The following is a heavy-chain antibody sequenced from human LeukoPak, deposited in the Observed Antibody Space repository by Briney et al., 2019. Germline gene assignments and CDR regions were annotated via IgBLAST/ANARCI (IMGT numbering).Heavy chain of an antibody. V-gene: IGHV3-48*01. Sequence: PGGSLRLSCAASGFTVSSNYMSWVRQAPGKGLEWLSYISRSSTTIYNADSVKGRFTISRDNAKNSLYLQMNSLRAEDTAVYYCAKEDSVVPAANRDYWGQGTLVTVSS. CDR2: ISRSSTTI. CDR1: GFTVSSNY. D-gene: IGHD2-2*01. CDR3: AKEDSVVPAANRDY. J-gene: IGHJ4*02.